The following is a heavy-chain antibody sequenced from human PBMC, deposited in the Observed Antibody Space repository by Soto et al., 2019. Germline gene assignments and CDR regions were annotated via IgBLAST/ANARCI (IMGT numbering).Heavy chain of an antibody. D-gene: IGHD3-10*01. CDR3: ARVSTMVRGVLLDAFDI. J-gene: IGHJ3*02. Sequence: QVQLVQSGAEVKKPGASVKVSCKASGYTFTGYYMHWVRQAPGQGLEWMGWINPNSGGTNYAQKFQGWVTMTRDTSLSTAYMELSTLRSDDPAVYYCARVSTMVRGVLLDAFDIWGQGTMVSVSS. CDR2: INPNSGGT. V-gene: IGHV1-2*04. CDR1: GYTFTGYY.